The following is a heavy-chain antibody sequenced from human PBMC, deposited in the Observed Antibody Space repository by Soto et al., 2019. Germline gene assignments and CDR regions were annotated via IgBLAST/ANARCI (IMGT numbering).Heavy chain of an antibody. V-gene: IGHV4-30-2*01. J-gene: IGHJ4*02. CDR1: GGSISSGGYS. CDR2: TYHSGST. CDR3: TRGNVVAIDY. Sequence: QLQLQESGSGLVKPSQTLSLTCAVSGGSISSGGYSWSWIRQPPGKGLEWIGYTYHSGSTYYNPSTKSRVTISVDRPTNQLSLKLRSVTAGDTAVYYCTRGNVVAIDYWGEGTLVTVSS. D-gene: IGHD2-21*01.